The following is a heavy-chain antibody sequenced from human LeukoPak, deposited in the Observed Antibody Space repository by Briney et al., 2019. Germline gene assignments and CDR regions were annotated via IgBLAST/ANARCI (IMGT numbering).Heavy chain of an antibody. CDR2: IYTNGGT. Sequence: SQTLSLTCTVSAGTINTDLYYWTWIRQPAGKGLEWIGRIYTNGGTDYNPSLKSRVTMSVDTSKNQFSLKLRFVTAADTALYYCARGSGWNAFDPWGQGTLVTVSS. J-gene: IGHJ5*02. CDR3: ARGSGWNAFDP. CDR1: AGTINTDLYY. V-gene: IGHV4-61*02. D-gene: IGHD6-19*01.